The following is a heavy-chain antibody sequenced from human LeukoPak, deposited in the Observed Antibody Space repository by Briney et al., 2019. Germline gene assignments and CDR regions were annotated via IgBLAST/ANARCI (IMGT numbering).Heavy chain of an antibody. CDR3: ARESYSSSWYVPYYYGMDV. CDR2: IYYSGST. J-gene: IGHJ6*02. CDR1: GGSISSSSYY. V-gene: IGHV4-39*07. D-gene: IGHD6-13*01. Sequence: SQTLSLTCTVSGGSISSSSYYWGWIRQPPGKGLEWIGSIYYSGSTYYNPSPKSRVTISVDTSKNQFSLKLSSVTAADTAVYYCARESYSSSWYVPYYYGMDVWGQGTTVTVSS.